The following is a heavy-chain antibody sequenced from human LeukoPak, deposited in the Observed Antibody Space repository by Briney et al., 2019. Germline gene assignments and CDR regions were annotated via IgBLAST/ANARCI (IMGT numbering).Heavy chain of an antibody. V-gene: IGHV3-30*01. CDR3: ASSSGNYVPRDY. Sequence: PGRSLRLSCAASGITFSSHSMHWVRQAPGKGLEWVAIISYDGSNKYYAGSVKGRFTISRDNSKNTLYLQMNSLRAEDTAVYYCASSSGNYVPRDYWGQGTLVTVSS. J-gene: IGHJ4*02. D-gene: IGHD1-26*01. CDR2: ISYDGSNK. CDR1: GITFSSHS.